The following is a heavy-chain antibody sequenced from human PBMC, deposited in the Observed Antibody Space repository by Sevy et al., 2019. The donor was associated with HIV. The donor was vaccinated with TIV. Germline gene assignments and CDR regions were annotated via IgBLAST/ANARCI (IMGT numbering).Heavy chain of an antibody. Sequence: GESLKISCAASGFTFSDYYMSWIRQAPGKGLEWVSYISSSGSTIYYADSVKGRFTISRDNAKNSLYLQMNSLRAEDTAVYYCARDLAGSWGGFHDAFDIWGQGTMVTVSS. V-gene: IGHV3-11*01. D-gene: IGHD3-16*01. CDR3: ARDLAGSWGGFHDAFDI. J-gene: IGHJ3*02. CDR2: ISSSGSTI. CDR1: GFTFSDYY.